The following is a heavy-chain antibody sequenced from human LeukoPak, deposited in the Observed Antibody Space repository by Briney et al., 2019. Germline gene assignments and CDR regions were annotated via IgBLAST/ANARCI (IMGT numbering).Heavy chain of an antibody. Sequence: GGSLRLSCTASGFTFSSYWMHWVRQAPGKGLVWVSRINSDGSSTSYADSVKGRFTISRDNAKNTLYLQMNSLRAEDTAVYYCARDHYYDSSGYDVDYWGQGTLVTVSS. V-gene: IGHV3-74*01. CDR1: GFTFSSYW. CDR2: INSDGSST. D-gene: IGHD3-22*01. J-gene: IGHJ4*02. CDR3: ARDHYYDSSGYDVDY.